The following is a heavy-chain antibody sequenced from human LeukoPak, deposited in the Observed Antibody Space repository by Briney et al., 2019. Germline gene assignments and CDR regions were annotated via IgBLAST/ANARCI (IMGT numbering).Heavy chain of an antibody. V-gene: IGHV5-51*01. D-gene: IGHD3-3*01. CDR3: ARHGVGDDFWSGHYPYDS. CDR2: IFLGDSDS. CDR1: GDVFTTNW. J-gene: IGHJ5*01. Sequence: GESLKISCKGSGDVFTTNWIGWVRQKPGKGLEWMGIIFLGDSDSRYSPVFQGQVTMSVDQSIKSAFLQWDRVKASDTAMYYCARHGVGDDFWSGHYPYDSWGQGTLVTVSS.